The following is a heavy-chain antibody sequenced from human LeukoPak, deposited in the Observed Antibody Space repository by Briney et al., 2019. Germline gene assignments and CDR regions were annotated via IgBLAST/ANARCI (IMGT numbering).Heavy chain of an antibody. CDR3: ARVGLGQEQWLARAPNTFDI. V-gene: IGHV4-59*01. J-gene: IGHJ3*02. Sequence: PSETLSLTCTVSGGSIVKYYWSWIRQSPGKGLEWIGYVYSSGSTTYNPSLGSRVSISVDTSKNQFSLKLTSVTAADTAVYFCARVGLGQEQWLARAPNTFDIWGQGTMVTVSS. D-gene: IGHD6-19*01. CDR2: VYSSGST. CDR1: GGSIVKYY.